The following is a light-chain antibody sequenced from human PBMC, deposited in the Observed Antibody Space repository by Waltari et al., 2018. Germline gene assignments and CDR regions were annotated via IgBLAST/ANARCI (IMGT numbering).Light chain of an antibody. Sequence: SYDLTQPPSVSVSPGQTATITCSGDKLGDKYVFWYQQKPGQSPVLVLYQDAKRPSGIPARFSGSNSGNTATLTIRMTQPMDEADYYCQVGDTTRGFYGSGTKVTVL. V-gene: IGLV3-1*01. CDR2: QDA. CDR3: QVGDTTRGF. CDR1: KLGDKY. J-gene: IGLJ1*01.